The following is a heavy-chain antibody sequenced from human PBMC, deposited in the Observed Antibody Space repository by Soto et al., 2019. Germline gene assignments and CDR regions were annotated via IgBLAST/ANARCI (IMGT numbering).Heavy chain of an antibody. D-gene: IGHD3-9*01. CDR1: GFTFGDYS. Sequence: PGGSLRLSCTASGFTFGDYSMTWFRQAPGKGPEWVGFKRSKAYGGTTEYAASVKGRFTISRDDSKSIAHLQMNSLKTEDTGTYYCTRGGGTDYDFLTGKAFDIWGQGTMVTVSS. V-gene: IGHV3-49*03. CDR3: TRGGGTDYDFLTGKAFDI. J-gene: IGHJ3*02. CDR2: KRSKAYGGTT.